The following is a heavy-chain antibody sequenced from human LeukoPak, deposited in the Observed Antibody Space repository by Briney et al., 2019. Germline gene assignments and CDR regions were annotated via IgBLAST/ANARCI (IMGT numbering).Heavy chain of an antibody. CDR3: ATKLPGTVYFNY. D-gene: IGHD1-1*01. J-gene: IGHJ4*02. CDR2: ISPSDTTT. CDR1: RFSFSNYE. V-gene: IGHV3-48*03. Sequence: GGSLRLSCAASRFSFSNYEMNWVRQAPGKGLEWISFISPSDTTTYYADSVKGRFTISRDNAKNSLFLQMNSLRVEDTAVYYCATKLPGTVYFNYWGQGTLVTVSS.